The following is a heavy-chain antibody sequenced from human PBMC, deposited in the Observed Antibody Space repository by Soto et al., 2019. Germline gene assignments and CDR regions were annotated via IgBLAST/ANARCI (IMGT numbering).Heavy chain of an antibody. D-gene: IGHD6-19*01. CDR3: AQDAPWLGRNFDD. J-gene: IGHJ4*02. CDR1: GFTFSSFA. CDR2: ISNSGGLT. V-gene: IGHV3-23*01. Sequence: EVQLLESGGAFVQPGGSLRLSCAASGFTFSSFAMYWVRQAPGKGLQWLSLISNSGGLTYYADTVKGRFTISIDNSKNTLYLQMKSLRADDTAGYFCAQDAPWLGRNFDDWGQGTQVTVSS.